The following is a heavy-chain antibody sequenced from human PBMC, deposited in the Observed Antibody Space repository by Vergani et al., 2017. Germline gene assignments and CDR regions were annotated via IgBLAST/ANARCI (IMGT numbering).Heavy chain of an antibody. D-gene: IGHD5-24*01. J-gene: IGHJ4*02. CDR1: GYSISSGYY. V-gene: IGHV4-38-2*01. CDR3: ARRTLDGPDY. CDR2: IYHSGST. Sequence: QVQLQESGPGLVKPSETLSLTCAVSGYSISSGYYWGWIRQPPGKGLEWIGSIYHSGSTYYNPSLKSRVTISVDTSKNQFSLKLCSVTAADTAVYYCARRTLDGPDYWGQGTLVTVSS.